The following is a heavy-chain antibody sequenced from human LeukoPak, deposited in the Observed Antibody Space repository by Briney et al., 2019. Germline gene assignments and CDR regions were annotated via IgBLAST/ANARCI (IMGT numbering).Heavy chain of an antibody. V-gene: IGHV3-48*01. CDR3: AGDRDWAFDY. Sequence: GGSLRLSCAASGFTFSDYTLNWVRQAPGKGLEWLSYISPSRGSIAYADSVKGRFTISSDSAKNSVYLQINNLRAEDTAVYYCAGDRDWAFDYWGQGILVTVSS. CDR1: GFTFSDYT. D-gene: IGHD2-21*01. CDR2: ISPSRGSI. J-gene: IGHJ4*02.